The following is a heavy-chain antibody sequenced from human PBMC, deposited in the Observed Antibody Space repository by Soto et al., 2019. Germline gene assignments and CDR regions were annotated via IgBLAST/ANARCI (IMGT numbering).Heavy chain of an antibody. CDR1: GFSLSNGKVG. Sequence: SGPTLVNPTETLTLTCTVSGFSLSNGKVGVSWIRQPPGKALEWLAHIFSNDEKSYRTSLKSRLTISEDTSKSQVVLTMTNVDAVDAASYYGTGILFGRAVAGGCFLMDVWGKGTTVTVSS. J-gene: IGHJ6*03. CDR2: IFSNDEK. V-gene: IGHV2-26*01. D-gene: IGHD6-19*01. CDR3: TGILFGRAVAGGCFLMDV.